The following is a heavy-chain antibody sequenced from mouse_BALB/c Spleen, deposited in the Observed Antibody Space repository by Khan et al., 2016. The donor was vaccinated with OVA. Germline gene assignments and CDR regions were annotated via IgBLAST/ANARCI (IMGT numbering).Heavy chain of an antibody. CDR1: GYTFTSYW. CDR3: ARIKKIVATYFDY. D-gene: IGHD1-1*01. V-gene: IGHV1S81*02. J-gene: IGHJ2*01. Sequence: QVQLQQSGAELVKAGASVKMSCKASGYTFTSYWMHWVKQRLGQGLEWFAETNPTNGRTYYNEKFKSKATLTVDKYSSTAYMLLSGPTFEDSAVYYGARIKKIVATYFDYWGQGTTLTVSS. CDR2: TNPTNGRT.